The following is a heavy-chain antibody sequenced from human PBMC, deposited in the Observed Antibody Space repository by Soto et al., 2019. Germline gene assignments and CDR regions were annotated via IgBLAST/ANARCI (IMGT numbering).Heavy chain of an antibody. J-gene: IGHJ5*02. D-gene: IGHD3-16*02. V-gene: IGHV3-23*01. CDR1: GFTFNNYP. CDR3: APGGLVDTELCDP. CDR2: ITVGGDTT. Sequence: VQLLESGGALVQPGGSLRLSCAVSGFTFNNYPMTWARQAPGKGLEWVSVITVGGDTTYSDSVKGRFTISRDNARNTLYLQMNSLRGEDTAVYYCAPGGLVDTELCDPWGQGTLVTVSS.